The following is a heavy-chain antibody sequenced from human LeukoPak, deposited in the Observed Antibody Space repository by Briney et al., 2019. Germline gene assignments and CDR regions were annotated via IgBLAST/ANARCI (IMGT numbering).Heavy chain of an antibody. J-gene: IGHJ6*02. CDR1: GFTFSSYE. Sequence: GGSLRLSCAASGFTFSSYEMNWVRQAPGKGLEWVSYINSGSTTYYADSVKGRFTISRDNAKNSLYLQMNSLRAEDTAVYYCARGAGYYDSSGYSRIGIMDVWGQGTTVTVSS. CDR2: INSGSTT. CDR3: ARGAGYYDSSGYSRIGIMDV. D-gene: IGHD3-22*01. V-gene: IGHV3-48*03.